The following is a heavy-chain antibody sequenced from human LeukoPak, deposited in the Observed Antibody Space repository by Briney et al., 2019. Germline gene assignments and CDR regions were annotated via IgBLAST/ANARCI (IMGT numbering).Heavy chain of an antibody. CDR1: GGSLSGYY. V-gene: IGHV4-30-4*01. D-gene: IGHD2-8*02. CDR2: IYYSGST. Sequence: SETLSLTCAVYGGSLSGYYWSWIRQPPGKGLEWIGYIYYSGSTYYNPSLKSRVTISVDTSKNQFSLKLNSVTAADTAVHYCARTGGTIDYWGQGTLVTVSS. J-gene: IGHJ4*02. CDR3: ARTGGTIDY.